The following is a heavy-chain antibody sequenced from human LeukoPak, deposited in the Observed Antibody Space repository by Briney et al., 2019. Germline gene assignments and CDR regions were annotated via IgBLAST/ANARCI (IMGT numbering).Heavy chain of an antibody. CDR3: ARNGITGTPDAYDI. V-gene: IGHV1-18*01. Sequence: ASVKVSCKASGYTFTSYGITWVRQAPGQGLEWMGWVSAYNGNSNYAQKLQGRVTMTTDTSPTTAYMELRSLRSDDTAVYYCARNGITGTPDAYDIWGQGTVVTVSS. J-gene: IGHJ3*02. CDR1: GYTFTSYG. D-gene: IGHD1-20*01. CDR2: VSAYNGNS.